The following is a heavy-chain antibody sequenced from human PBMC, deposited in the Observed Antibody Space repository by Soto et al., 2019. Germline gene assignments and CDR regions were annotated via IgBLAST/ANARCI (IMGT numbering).Heavy chain of an antibody. D-gene: IGHD3-16*01. CDR3: ARARRGDYVFYRPSYCFDT. J-gene: IGHJ5*02. CDR1: GGSSSSGGYY. Sequence: SETLSLTSTVSGGSSSSGGYYWSWIRQPPGKGLEWIGEIYNSGSTRYNPSLKGGVSTSLDTSKNQFSLELRSVTAADTAVYYCARARRGDYVFYRPSYCFDTCGQGTLVTVSS. CDR2: IYNSGST. V-gene: IGHV4-39*07.